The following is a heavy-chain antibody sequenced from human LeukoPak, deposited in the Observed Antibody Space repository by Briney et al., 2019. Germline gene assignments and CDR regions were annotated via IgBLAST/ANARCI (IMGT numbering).Heavy chain of an antibody. CDR3: AKKGSDAMDV. V-gene: IGHV3-30*18. Sequence: AGGSLRLSCAASGFTFSSYSMNWVRQAPGKGLEWVAVISYDGSSRYYADSVKGRFTISRDNSKNTLYLQMNSLRGEDTAVYYCAKKGSDAMDVWGQGTTVTVPS. J-gene: IGHJ6*02. CDR2: ISYDGSSR. D-gene: IGHD1-26*01. CDR1: GFTFSSYS.